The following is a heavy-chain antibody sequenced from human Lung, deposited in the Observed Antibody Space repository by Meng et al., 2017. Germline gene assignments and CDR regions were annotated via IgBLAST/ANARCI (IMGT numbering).Heavy chain of an antibody. CDR3: TGVGHKNWFDS. V-gene: IGHV6-1*01. CDR2: TYYRSKWYS. CDR1: GDSVSSNRAA. D-gene: IGHD2-21*01. Sequence: HVQRHPSGPVWVKPQQLRALICAISGDSVSSNRAAWNCIRPSPSRSLEWLGRTYYRSKWYSDYATSVRSRITIHADTSKNQFSLQLNSLTPEDTAVYYCTGVGHKNWFDSWGQGTLVTVSS. J-gene: IGHJ5*01.